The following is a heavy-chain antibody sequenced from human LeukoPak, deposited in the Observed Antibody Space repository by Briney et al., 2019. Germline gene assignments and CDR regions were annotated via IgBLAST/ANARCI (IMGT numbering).Heavy chain of an antibody. Sequence: GGSLRLSCAASGFTVSSNYMNWVRQAPGQGLEWVSAVYSGGGTYYADSVKGRFTISRDNSKSTLYLQMNSLRAEDTALYYCAREDQPRGTFDYWGQGILVTVSS. CDR1: GFTVSSNY. CDR3: AREDQPRGTFDY. D-gene: IGHD2-15*01. V-gene: IGHV3-53*01. CDR2: VYSGGGT. J-gene: IGHJ4*02.